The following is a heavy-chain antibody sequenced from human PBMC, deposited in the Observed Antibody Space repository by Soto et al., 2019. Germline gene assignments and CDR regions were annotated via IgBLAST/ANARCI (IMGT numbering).Heavy chain of an antibody. D-gene: IGHD5-18*01. CDR1: GFTFSRYA. J-gene: IGHJ4*02. CDR2: ISSRGDRT. Sequence: GGSLRLSCAGSGFTFSRYAMNWVRQAPGKGLEWVSIISSRGDRTSYAESVKGRFTISRDDSKNTLFLHMNSLGAEDTAVYYCAKETGYSYGPFDYWGQGTLVTVSS. V-gene: IGHV3-23*01. CDR3: AKETGYSYGPFDY.